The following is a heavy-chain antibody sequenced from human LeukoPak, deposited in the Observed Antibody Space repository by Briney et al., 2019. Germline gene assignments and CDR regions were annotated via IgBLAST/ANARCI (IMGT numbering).Heavy chain of an antibody. CDR3: ARDLLGGWFGELSNFRNYMDV. J-gene: IGHJ6*03. CDR2: ISSSSSYI. V-gene: IGHV3-21*01. D-gene: IGHD3-10*01. Sequence: PGGSLRLSCAASGFTFSSYSMNWVRQAPGKGLEWVSSISSSSSYIYYADSVKGRFTISRDNAKNSLYLQMNSLRAEDTVVYYCARDLLGGWFGELSNFRNYMDVWGKGTTVTVSS. CDR1: GFTFSSYS.